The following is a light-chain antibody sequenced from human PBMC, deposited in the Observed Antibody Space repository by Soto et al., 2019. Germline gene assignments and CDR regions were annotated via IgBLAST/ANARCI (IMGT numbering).Light chain of an antibody. CDR3: QQYGSSPTWT. Sequence: EIVLTQSPGTLSVSPGERATLSCRASQSVSIKLAWYQQKPGQAPRLLIYGASSRATGIPDRFSGSGSGTDFTLTISRLEPEDFAVYYCQQYGSSPTWTFGQGTKVDVK. V-gene: IGKV3-20*01. CDR2: GAS. J-gene: IGKJ1*01. CDR1: QSVSIK.